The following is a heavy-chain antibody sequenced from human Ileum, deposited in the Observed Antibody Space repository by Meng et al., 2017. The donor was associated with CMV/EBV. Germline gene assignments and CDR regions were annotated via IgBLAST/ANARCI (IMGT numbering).Heavy chain of an antibody. CDR1: GFTFNSYW. CDR3: ARGISREKHLDY. D-gene: IGHD5-24*01. J-gene: IGHJ4*02. CDR2: IKEDDSEI. Sequence: GGSLRLSCAASGFTFNSYWMSWVRQAPGKGLEWVANIKEDDSEIYYMGSVKGRFTISRDNAKNSLYLQMSSLRAEDTAVYYCARGISREKHLDYWGQGKLVNGAS. V-gene: IGHV3-7*01.